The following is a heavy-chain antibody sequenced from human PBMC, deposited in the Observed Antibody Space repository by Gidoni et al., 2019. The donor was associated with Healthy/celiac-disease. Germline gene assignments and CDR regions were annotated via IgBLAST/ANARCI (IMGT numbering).Heavy chain of an antibody. D-gene: IGHD3-10*01. Sequence: QVQLVESGGGVVQPGRSLRLSCAASGFTFSSYGMHWVRQAPGKGLEWVAVISYDGSNKYYADSVKGRFTISRDNSKNTLYLQMNSLRAEDTAVYYCAKDRPPDYYGSGVGYYFDYWGQGTLVTVSS. V-gene: IGHV3-30*18. J-gene: IGHJ4*02. CDR2: ISYDGSNK. CDR3: AKDRPPDYYGSGVGYYFDY. CDR1: GFTFSSYG.